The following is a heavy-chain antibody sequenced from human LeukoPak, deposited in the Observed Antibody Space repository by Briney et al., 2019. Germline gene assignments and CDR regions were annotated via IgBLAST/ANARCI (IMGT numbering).Heavy chain of an antibody. CDR3: ARGRGYSYGHYYYYYGMDV. J-gene: IGHJ6*02. D-gene: IGHD5-18*01. V-gene: IGHV4-59*12. Sequence: PSETLSLTCTVSGGSISSYYWSWIRQPPGKGLEWIGYIYYSGSTNYNPSLKSRVTTSVDTSKNQFSLKLSSVTAADTAVYYCARGRGYSYGHYYYYYGMDVWGQGTTVTVSS. CDR2: IYYSGST. CDR1: GGSISSYY.